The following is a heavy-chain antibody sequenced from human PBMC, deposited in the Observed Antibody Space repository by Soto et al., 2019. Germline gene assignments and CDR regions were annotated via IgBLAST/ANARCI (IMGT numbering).Heavy chain of an antibody. J-gene: IGHJ6*02. D-gene: IGHD1-26*01. Sequence: SETLSLTCTVSGGSISSYYWSWIRQPPGKGLEWIGYIYYSGSTNYNPSLKSRVTISVDTSKNQFSLKLSSVTAADTAVYYCARDRIVGATSVYYYYGMDVWGQGTTVTVSS. CDR2: IYYSGST. CDR1: GGSISSYY. V-gene: IGHV4-59*01. CDR3: ARDRIVGATSVYYYYGMDV.